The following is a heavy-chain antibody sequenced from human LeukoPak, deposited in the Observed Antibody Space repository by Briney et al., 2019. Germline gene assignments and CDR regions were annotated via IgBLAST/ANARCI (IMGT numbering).Heavy chain of an antibody. CDR2: IYHSGST. CDR1: GGSISSGGYS. D-gene: IGHD2-15*01. CDR3: ARALRGSDYFDY. J-gene: IGHJ4*02. Sequence: SETLSLTCAVSGGSISSGGYSWSWIRQPPGKGLEWIGYIYHSGSTYNNPSLKSRVTISVDRSKNQFSLKLSSVTAADTAVYYCARALRGSDYFDYWGQGTLVTVSS. V-gene: IGHV4-30-2*01.